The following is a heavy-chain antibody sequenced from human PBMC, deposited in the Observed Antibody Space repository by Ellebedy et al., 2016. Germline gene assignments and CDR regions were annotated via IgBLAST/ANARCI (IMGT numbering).Heavy chain of an antibody. J-gene: IGHJ3*02. D-gene: IGHD2-2*01. CDR2: ISSNGGST. CDR1: GFTFSSYA. Sequence: GGSLRLSCAASGFTFSSYAMHWVRQAPGKGLEYVSAISSNGGSTYYANSVKGRFTISRDNAKNSLYLQMNSLRAEDTAVYYCARELPVNWVVPAFDIWGQGTMVTVSS. V-gene: IGHV3-64*01. CDR3: ARELPVNWVVPAFDI.